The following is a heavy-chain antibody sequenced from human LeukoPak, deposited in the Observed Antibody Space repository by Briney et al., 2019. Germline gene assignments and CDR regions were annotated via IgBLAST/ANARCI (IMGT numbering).Heavy chain of an antibody. Sequence: PGGSLRLSCAASGFTVSSNYMSWVRQAPGKGLEWVSVIYSGGTTYYADSVKGRFTISRDNAKNSVYLQMNSVRADDTAVYYCARDGGTAGEFDHWGQGTLVTVSS. D-gene: IGHD2-15*01. CDR3: ARDGGTAGEFDH. V-gene: IGHV3-53*01. CDR2: IYSGGTT. CDR1: GFTVSSNY. J-gene: IGHJ4*02.